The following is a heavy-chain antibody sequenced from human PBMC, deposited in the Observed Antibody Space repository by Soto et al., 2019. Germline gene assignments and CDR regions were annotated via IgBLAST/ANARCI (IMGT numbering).Heavy chain of an antibody. CDR2: IIPILGIA. CDR1: GGTFSSYT. V-gene: IGHV1-69*02. CDR3: ARGYCSGGSCPVNWFDP. D-gene: IGHD2-15*01. Sequence: SVKVSCKASGGTFSSYTISWVRQAPGQGLEWMGRIIPILGIANYAQKFQGRVTITADKSTNTAYMELSSLRSEDTAVYYCARGYCSGGSCPVNWFDPWGQGTLVTVSS. J-gene: IGHJ5*02.